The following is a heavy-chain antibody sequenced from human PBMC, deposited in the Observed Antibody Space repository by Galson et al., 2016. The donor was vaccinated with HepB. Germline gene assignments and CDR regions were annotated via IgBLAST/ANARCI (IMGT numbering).Heavy chain of an antibody. V-gene: IGHV4-31*03. CDR2: IRYSGYT. D-gene: IGHD6-13*01. CDR3: ARANADYSNALDI. Sequence: LSLTCSVSGGSINRGGYYWSWILQHPGKGLEWIGHIRYSGYTYYNPSLKSRLTISLDTSKNQFSLRLSSVTAADTAVFYCARANADYSNALDIWGQGTLVTVSS. CDR1: GGSINRGGYY. J-gene: IGHJ3*02.